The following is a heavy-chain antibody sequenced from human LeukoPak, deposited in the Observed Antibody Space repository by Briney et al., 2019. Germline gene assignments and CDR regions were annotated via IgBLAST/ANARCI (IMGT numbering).Heavy chain of an antibody. CDR2: IYYSGST. CDR1: GGSLSSYY. CDR3: ARDRYSSSLEFDP. V-gene: IGHV4-59*01. Sequence: SETLSLTCTVSGGSLSSYYWSWIRPPPGKGLEWVGYIYYSGSTNYNPSLKSRVTISVDTSKNQFSLKLSSVTAADTAVYYCARDRYSSSLEFDPWGQGTLVTVSS. D-gene: IGHD6-13*01. J-gene: IGHJ5*02.